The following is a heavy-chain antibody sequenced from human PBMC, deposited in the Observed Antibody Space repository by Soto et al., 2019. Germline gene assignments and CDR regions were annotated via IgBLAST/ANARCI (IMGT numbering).Heavy chain of an antibody. CDR2: SKSKTAGGTT. CDR3: ATDRFASPVDS. V-gene: IGHV3-15*01. J-gene: IGHJ4*02. D-gene: IGHD3-10*01. CDR1: GFTFSNAW. Sequence: EVQLVESGGGLVKPGGSLRLSCVASGFTFSNAWMSCVRQAPGKGLEWVGRSKSKTAGGTTDYAAPVKGRFTISRDDSKNTLYLQMNSLRAEETAVYYCATDRFASPVDSWGQGTLVTVSS.